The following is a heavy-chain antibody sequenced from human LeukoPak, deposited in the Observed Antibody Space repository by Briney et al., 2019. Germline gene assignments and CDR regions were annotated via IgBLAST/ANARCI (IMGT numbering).Heavy chain of an antibody. V-gene: IGHV4-59*12. CDR2: VHLDGRT. CDR1: NGSISSSY. CDR3: AREGGFYRPLDY. D-gene: IGHD6-25*01. J-gene: IGHJ4*02. Sequence: QTSETLSLTCSVSNGSISSSYWTWIRQPPGKGLEWIGEVHLDGRTNYNPSLKSRLVMSADLPENHISLKLTSVTAADTAVYYCAREGGFYRPLDYSGQGTLVTVSS.